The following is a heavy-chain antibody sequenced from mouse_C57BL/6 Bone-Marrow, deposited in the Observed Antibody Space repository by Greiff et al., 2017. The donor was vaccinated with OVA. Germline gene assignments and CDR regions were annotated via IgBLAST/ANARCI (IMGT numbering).Heavy chain of an antibody. Sequence: VQLQQSGPELVKPGASVKISCKASGYTFTDYYMNWVKQSHGKSLEWIGDINPNNGGTSYNQKFKGKATLTVDKSSSTAYMELRSLTSEDSAVYYCAREGWLLPLDYWGQGTTLTVSS. V-gene: IGHV1-26*01. D-gene: IGHD2-3*01. CDR3: AREGWLLPLDY. CDR1: GYTFTDYY. CDR2: INPNNGGT. J-gene: IGHJ2*01.